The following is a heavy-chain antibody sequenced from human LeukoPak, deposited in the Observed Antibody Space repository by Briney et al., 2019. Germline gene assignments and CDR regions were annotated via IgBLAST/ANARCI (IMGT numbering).Heavy chain of an antibody. J-gene: IGHJ4*02. V-gene: IGHV1-18*01. CDR1: GYTFTSYG. Sequence: GASVKVSCKASGYTFTSYGINWVRQAPGQGPEWMGWISAYNGNTKYAQNLQGRVTMTTDTSTSTAYMELRSLRSDDTAVYYCTRDLPYSSSWESIDYWGQGTLDTVSS. CDR3: TRDLPYSSSWESIDY. D-gene: IGHD6-13*01. CDR2: ISAYNGNT.